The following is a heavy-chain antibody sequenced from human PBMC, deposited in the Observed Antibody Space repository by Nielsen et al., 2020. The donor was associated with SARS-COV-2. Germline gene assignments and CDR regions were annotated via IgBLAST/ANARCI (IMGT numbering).Heavy chain of an antibody. CDR2: VYHGGDT. J-gene: IGHJ4*02. CDR3: AREERHQQLAADY. V-gene: IGHV4-39*06. D-gene: IGHD6-13*01. CDR1: GGSIRSNFHY. Sequence: SETLSLTCIVSGGSIRSNFHYWAWIRQPPGRGLEWIGHVYHGGDTDSNPSLTSRVTLSVDTSKNQFTLRLNSVTAADTAVYFCAREERHQQLAADYWGPGTLVTVTS.